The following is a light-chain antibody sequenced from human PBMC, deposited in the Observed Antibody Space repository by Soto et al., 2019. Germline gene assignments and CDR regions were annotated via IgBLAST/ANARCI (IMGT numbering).Light chain of an antibody. CDR1: QTIGRY. J-gene: IGKJ3*01. Sequence: DIQVTQSPSYLSASVGDRVTVSCRASQTIGRYLNWYQQKPGEAPKLLIYAASTLQGGVPSRFSGSGSGTDFTLTINTLQPEDFSTYYCQQSGVAPFTFGPGTKLDIK. CDR2: AAS. CDR3: QQSGVAPFT. V-gene: IGKV1-39*01.